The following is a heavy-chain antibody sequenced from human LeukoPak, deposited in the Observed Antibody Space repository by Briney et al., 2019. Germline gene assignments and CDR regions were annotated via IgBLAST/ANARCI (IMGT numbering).Heavy chain of an antibody. Sequence: SETLSLTCTVSGGSISSYYWSWIRQPPGKGLEWIGYIYYSGGTNYNPSLKSRVTISVDTSKNQFSLKLSSVTAADTAVYYCARDGFGLNYFDYWGQGTLVTVSS. V-gene: IGHV4-59*01. CDR1: GGSISSYY. CDR3: ARDGFGLNYFDY. J-gene: IGHJ4*02. D-gene: IGHD3-10*01. CDR2: IYYSGGT.